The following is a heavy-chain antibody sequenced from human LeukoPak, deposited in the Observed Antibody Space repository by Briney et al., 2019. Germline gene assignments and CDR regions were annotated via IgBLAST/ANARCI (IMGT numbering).Heavy chain of an antibody. CDR1: GYTFTSYY. Sequence: ASVKVSCKASGYTFTSYYMHWVRQAPGQGLEWMGGITPVFGTAKYAQKFQGRVTITADDSTTTAYLDVSSLTADDTAVYYCARGSASNWPVDIWGQGTLVTVSS. J-gene: IGHJ4*02. CDR3: ARGSASNWPVDI. D-gene: IGHD6-13*01. V-gene: IGHV1-69*13. CDR2: ITPVFGTA.